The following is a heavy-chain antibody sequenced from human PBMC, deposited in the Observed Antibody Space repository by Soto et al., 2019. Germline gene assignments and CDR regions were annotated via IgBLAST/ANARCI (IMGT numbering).Heavy chain of an antibody. V-gene: IGHV4-34*01. D-gene: IGHD3-9*01. CDR2: INHSGSN. Sequence: QLQQWGAGLLKPLETLSLTCVVSGGSFSTYYYNWIRQSPGKGLEWIGEINHSGSNNYSPSLKSRVTMSLDTSKTQFSLKLTSVTAADTAVYYCARGGSNDWQVAFDIWGQGTMVTVSS. CDR1: GGSFSTYY. CDR3: ARGGSNDWQVAFDI. J-gene: IGHJ3*02.